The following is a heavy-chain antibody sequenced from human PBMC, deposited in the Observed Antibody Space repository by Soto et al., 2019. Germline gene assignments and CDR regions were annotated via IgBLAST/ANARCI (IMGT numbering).Heavy chain of an antibody. Sequence: SETLSLTCTVSGGSIGSTTYYWGWMRQPPGKGLEWIASFFVGGNTYYNPSLKSRVTISVDTSKNQFSLKLSSVTAADTAVYYCARGSLGRAFDIWGQGTMVTVSS. V-gene: IGHV4-39*07. CDR2: FFVGGNT. CDR3: ARGSLGRAFDI. CDR1: GGSIGSTTYY. D-gene: IGHD6-6*01. J-gene: IGHJ3*02.